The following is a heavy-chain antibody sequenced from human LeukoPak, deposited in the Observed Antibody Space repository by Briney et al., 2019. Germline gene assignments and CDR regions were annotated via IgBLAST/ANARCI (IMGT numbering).Heavy chain of an antibody. J-gene: IGHJ4*02. CDR3: VRDGRPLDY. CDR1: GFTFSSYS. D-gene: IGHD3/OR15-3a*01. V-gene: IGHV3-48*04. Sequence: GGSLRLSCVASGFTFSSYSMIWVRQAPGKGLEWISYISASGTAIYYADSVKGRFTISRDNSKNSLYLQMNSLRAEDTAVYYCVRDGRPLDYWGQGTLVIVS. CDR2: ISASGTAI.